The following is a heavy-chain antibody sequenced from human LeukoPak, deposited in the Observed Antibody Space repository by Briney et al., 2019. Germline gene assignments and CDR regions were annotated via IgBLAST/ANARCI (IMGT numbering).Heavy chain of an antibody. CDR3: ARDLTSSSPFLNDY. J-gene: IGHJ4*02. CDR2: IIPIFGTP. D-gene: IGHD6-13*01. CDR1: GGTFSNYA. V-gene: IGHV1-69*13. Sequence: ASVKVSCKASGGTFSNYAINWVRQAPGQGLEWMGGIIPIFGTPNYAQKFQGRVTITADESTSTAYMELRSLKSEDTAVYYCARDLTSSSPFLNDYWGQGTLVTVSS.